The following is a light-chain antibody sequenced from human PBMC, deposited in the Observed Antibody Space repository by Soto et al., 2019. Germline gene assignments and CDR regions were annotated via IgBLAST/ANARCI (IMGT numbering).Light chain of an antibody. CDR3: VAWDGGLSAFV. J-gene: IGLJ1*01. Sequence: QSVLTQPPSVSAAPGRTVTISCSGSSSNIGNSFVSWYQQLPGTAPRLLIYDNNERPSGIPDRFSGSKSGTSATLGITGLQTGDEADYYGVAWDGGLSAFVFGTGTKLTVL. CDR1: SSNIGNSF. CDR2: DNN. V-gene: IGLV1-51*01.